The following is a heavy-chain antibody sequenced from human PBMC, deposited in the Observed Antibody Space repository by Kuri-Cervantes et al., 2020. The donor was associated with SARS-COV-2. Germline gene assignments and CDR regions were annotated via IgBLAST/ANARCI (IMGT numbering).Heavy chain of an antibody. CDR2: MNPNSGNT. CDR1: GYTFTSYD. Sequence: ASVKVSCKVSGYTFTSYDINWVRQATGQGLEWMGWMNPNSGNTGYAQKFQGRVTMTRNTSISTAYMELSSLRSEDTAVYYCARSVLLWSPARDGMDVWGQGTTVTVSS. D-gene: IGHD3-10*01. V-gene: IGHV1-8*01. CDR3: ARSVLLWSPARDGMDV. J-gene: IGHJ6*02.